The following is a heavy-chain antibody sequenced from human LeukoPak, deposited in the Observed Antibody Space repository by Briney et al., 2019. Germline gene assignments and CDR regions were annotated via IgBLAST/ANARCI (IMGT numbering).Heavy chain of an antibody. J-gene: IGHJ3*02. V-gene: IGHV3-64D*06. CDR2: ISSNGGST. CDR1: GFTFSSYA. D-gene: IGHD2-2*01. CDR3: VKDGIGYCSSTSCSDAFDI. Sequence: GGSLRLSCSASGFTFSSYAMHWVRQAPGKGLEYVSAISSNGGSTYYADSVKGRFIISRDNSKNTLYLQMSSLRAEDTAVYYCVKDGIGYCSSTSCSDAFDIWGQGTMVTVSS.